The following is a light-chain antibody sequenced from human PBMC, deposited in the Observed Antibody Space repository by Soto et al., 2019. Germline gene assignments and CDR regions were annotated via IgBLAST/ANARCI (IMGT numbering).Light chain of an antibody. J-gene: IGLJ2*01. Sequence: QSALTQPASVSGSPGQSITISCTGTSSDVGGYSSVSWYQQHPGKAPTLMIYDVSNRHSGVSNRFSCSKSGNTASLPISGLQDEDEAADYCSSYTSRATVVFGGGTKLTVL. CDR1: SSDVGGYSS. V-gene: IGLV2-14*01. CDR3: SSYTSRATVV. CDR2: DVS.